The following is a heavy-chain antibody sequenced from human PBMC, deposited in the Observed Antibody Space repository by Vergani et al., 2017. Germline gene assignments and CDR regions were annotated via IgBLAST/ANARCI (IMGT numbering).Heavy chain of an antibody. J-gene: IGHJ5*02. D-gene: IGHD2-15*01. V-gene: IGHV3-23*01. CDR3: AKGSGYCSGGSCYTREPDWFDP. Sequence: EVQLLESGGGLVQPGGSLRLSCAASGFTFSSYAMSWVRQAPGKGLEWVSAISGSGGSTYYADSVKGRFTISRDNSKNTLYLQMNSLRAADTAVYYCAKGSGYCSGGSCYTREPDWFDPWGQGTLVTVSS. CDR1: GFTFSSYA. CDR2: ISGSGGST.